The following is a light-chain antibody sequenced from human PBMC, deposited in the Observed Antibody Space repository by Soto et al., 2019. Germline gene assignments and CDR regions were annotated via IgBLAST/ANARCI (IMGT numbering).Light chain of an antibody. J-gene: IGLJ1*01. Sequence: QSVLTQPASVSGSPGQSITISCTGTSSDIGGYKYVSWYQQYPGKAPKLMIYEGSKRPSGVSNRFSGSKSGNTASLTISGLQAEDEADYYCGSFSSSTTLYVFGTGTKVTVL. CDR2: EGS. CDR1: SSDIGGYKY. V-gene: IGLV2-14*01. CDR3: GSFSSSTTLYV.